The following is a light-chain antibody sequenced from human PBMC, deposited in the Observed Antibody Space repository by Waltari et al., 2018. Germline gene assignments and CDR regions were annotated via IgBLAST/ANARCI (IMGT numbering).Light chain of an antibody. V-gene: IGLV1-47*01. CDR3: AAWDDSLSGWV. CDR1: SSNIGSNY. J-gene: IGLJ3*02. Sequence: QSTLTQPPSASGTPGQRVTIPCSGSSSNIGSNYVYWYQQFPGTAPTVLSYRNNQRPSGVPDRFSGARSGSSASLIIGGLRSEDEADYYCAAWDDSLSGWVFGGGTKVTVL. CDR2: RNN.